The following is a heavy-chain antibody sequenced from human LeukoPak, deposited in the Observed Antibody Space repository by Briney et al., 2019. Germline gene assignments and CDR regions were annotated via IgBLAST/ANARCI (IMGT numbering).Heavy chain of an antibody. D-gene: IGHD3-16*02. V-gene: IGHV3-30*04. CDR1: GFSFSTYA. Sequence: GGSLGLSCAASGFSFSTYAMHWVRQAPGKGLEWVADVSFNGNDQYYSDSVKGRITISRDNSKNTLYLQINSLRAEDTAVYYCARDRLGYQMGNAFDIWGQGTEVTVSS. J-gene: IGHJ3*02. CDR3: ARDRLGYQMGNAFDI. CDR2: VSFNGNDQ.